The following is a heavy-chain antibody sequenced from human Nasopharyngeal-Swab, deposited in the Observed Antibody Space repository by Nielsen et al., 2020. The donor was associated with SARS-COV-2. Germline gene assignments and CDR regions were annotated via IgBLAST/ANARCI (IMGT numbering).Heavy chain of an antibody. D-gene: IGHD6-19*01. CDR1: GFTFSSYG. CDR3: AKDITGYSSGWFYYYYYMDV. Sequence: GESLKISCAASGFTFSSYGMHWVRQAPGKELEWVAVISYDGSNKYYADSVKGRFTISRDNSKNTLYLQMNSLRAEDTAVYYCAKDITGYSSGWFYYYYYMDVWGKGTTVTVSS. CDR2: ISYDGSNK. V-gene: IGHV3-30*18. J-gene: IGHJ6*03.